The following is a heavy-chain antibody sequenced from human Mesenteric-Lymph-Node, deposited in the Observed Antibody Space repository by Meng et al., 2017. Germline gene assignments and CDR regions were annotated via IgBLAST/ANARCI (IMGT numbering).Heavy chain of an antibody. J-gene: IGHJ6*02. D-gene: IGHD4-17*01. CDR2: ISSNGGST. CDR1: GFTFSSYA. Sequence: GESLKISCAASGFTFSSYAMHWVRQAPGKGLEYVSAISSNGGSTYYANSVKGRFTISRDNSKNTLYLQMNSLRAEDTAVYYCARTPYGDYAGPDTDYYYYGMDVWGQGTTVTVSS. V-gene: IGHV3-64*01. CDR3: ARTPYGDYAGPDTDYYYYGMDV.